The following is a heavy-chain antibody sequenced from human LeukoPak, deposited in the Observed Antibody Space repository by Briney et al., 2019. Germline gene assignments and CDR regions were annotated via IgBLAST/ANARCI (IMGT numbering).Heavy chain of an antibody. D-gene: IGHD6-13*01. CDR1: GFTFSSYG. Sequence: GGSLRLSCAASGFTFSSYGMHWVRQAPGKGLEWVAFIRYDGSNKYYADSVKGRFIISRDNSKNTLYLQMNSLRAEDTAVYYCAKMIAAAAPYNWFDPWGQGTLVTVSS. CDR3: AKMIAAAAPYNWFDP. CDR2: IRYDGSNK. V-gene: IGHV3-30*02. J-gene: IGHJ5*02.